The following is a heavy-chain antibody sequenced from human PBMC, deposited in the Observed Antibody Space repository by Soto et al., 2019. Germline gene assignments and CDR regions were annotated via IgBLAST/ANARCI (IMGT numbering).Heavy chain of an antibody. CDR3: ARDGDHYYGSGSYYYGMDV. J-gene: IGHJ6*02. Sequence: SETLSLTCAVSGGSISSSNWWSWVRQPPGKGLKWIGEIYHSGSTNYNPSLKSRVTISVDKSKNQFSLKLSSVTAADTAVYYFARDGDHYYGSGSYYYGMDVWGQGTTVTVSS. V-gene: IGHV4-4*02. CDR2: IYHSGST. D-gene: IGHD3-10*01. CDR1: GGSISSSNW.